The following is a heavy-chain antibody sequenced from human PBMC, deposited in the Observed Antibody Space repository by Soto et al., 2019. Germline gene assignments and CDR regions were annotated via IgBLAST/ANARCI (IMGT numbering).Heavy chain of an antibody. D-gene: IGHD6-13*01. CDR2: ISYDGSSQ. V-gene: IGHV3-30*15. Sequence: QVQLVQSGGGVVQPGKSLRLSCAASGFIFNRYAFHWVRQAPGKGLEWVAQISYDGSSQYYGDSVKGRFTISRDNSNNPLFLHISSLRPEDTAVYYCARDPNAGRADYWGQGTLVTVSS. J-gene: IGHJ4*02. CDR3: ARDPNAGRADY. CDR1: GFIFNRYA.